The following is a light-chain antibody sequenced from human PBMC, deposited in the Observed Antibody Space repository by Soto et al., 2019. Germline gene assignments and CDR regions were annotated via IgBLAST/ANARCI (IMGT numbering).Light chain of an antibody. CDR2: DSS. V-gene: IGKV3D-20*01. CDR1: QSVGTY. Sequence: IVLTQSPATLSLSPGERATLSCGASQSVGTYIAWYKQKAGLAPRLVIFDSSTRATGIPDRFSGSGSGTDFTLTISRLEPEDFAVYFCQQYGNSPQITFGQGTLLAI. CDR3: QQYGNSPQIT. J-gene: IGKJ5*01.